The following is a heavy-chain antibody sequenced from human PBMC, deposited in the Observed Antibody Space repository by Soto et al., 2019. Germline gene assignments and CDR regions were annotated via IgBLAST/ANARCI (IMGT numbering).Heavy chain of an antibody. CDR3: AREPDTTGADAFDM. Sequence: GGSLRLSCAASGFTFSTYSMNWVRQAPGKGLEWVSYISSSSRTIYYTDSVKGRFTISRDNAKNSLFLQMDSLRAEDTAVYYCAREPDTTGADAFDMWGQGTMVTVSS. CDR1: GFTFSTYS. J-gene: IGHJ3*02. CDR2: ISSSSRTI. V-gene: IGHV3-48*01. D-gene: IGHD5-18*01.